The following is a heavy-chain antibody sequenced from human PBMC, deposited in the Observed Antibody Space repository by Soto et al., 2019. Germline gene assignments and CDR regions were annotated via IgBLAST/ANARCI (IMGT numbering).Heavy chain of an antibody. V-gene: IGHV4-34*02. CDR3: AREDSSGVIAH. D-gene: IGHD6-19*01. CDR1: GGSFSGYY. J-gene: IGHJ4*02. Sequence: QVQLQQWGAGLLKSSETLSLTCSLSGGSFSGYYWAWLRQSPGKGLEWIGEISFTGTTNYNSSLKNRVSMALDTSKNLFPLRLTSVVAADSAFYFCAREDSSGVIAHWGQGTQVVVSS. CDR2: ISFTGTT.